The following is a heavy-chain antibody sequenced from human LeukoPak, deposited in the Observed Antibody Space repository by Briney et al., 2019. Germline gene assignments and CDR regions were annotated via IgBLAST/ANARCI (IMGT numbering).Heavy chain of an antibody. J-gene: IGHJ4*02. Sequence: GGSLRLSCATSGFIFSNYAVNWVRQAPGKGLEWVSIISGSGDTTYYADSVKGRFTISRDNSKNTLYLQMNSLRAEDTAVYYCAKGDSGWYLGDFDYWGQGTLVTVSS. D-gene: IGHD6-19*01. V-gene: IGHV3-23*01. CDR2: ISGSGDTT. CDR3: AKGDSGWYLGDFDY. CDR1: GFIFSNYA.